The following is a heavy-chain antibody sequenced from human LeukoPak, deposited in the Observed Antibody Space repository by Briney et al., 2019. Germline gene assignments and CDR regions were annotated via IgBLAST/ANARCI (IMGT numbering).Heavy chain of an antibody. CDR1: GYTFIDYY. CDR3: ARGFLYYYYYMDV. Sequence: ASVKVSCKASGYTFIDYYMHWVRQAPGQGLEWMGWINPNSGGTNYAQKFQGRVTMTRDTSISTAYMELSRLRSDDTAVYYCARGFLYYYYYMDVWGKGTTVTISS. J-gene: IGHJ6*03. D-gene: IGHD2/OR15-2a*01. CDR2: INPNSGGT. V-gene: IGHV1-2*02.